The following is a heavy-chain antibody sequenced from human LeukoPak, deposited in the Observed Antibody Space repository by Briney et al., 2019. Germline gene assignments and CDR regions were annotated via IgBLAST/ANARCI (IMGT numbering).Heavy chain of an antibody. D-gene: IGHD1-1*01. J-gene: IGHJ4*02. Sequence: SETLSLTCAVYGDSFSGYYWSWIRQPPGKGLEWIGEINHSGSTNYNPSLKSRVTISVDTSKNQFSLKLSSVTAADTAVYYCARTGTTVEDYFDYWGQGTLVTVSS. CDR1: GDSFSGYY. CDR3: ARTGTTVEDYFDY. CDR2: INHSGST. V-gene: IGHV4-34*01.